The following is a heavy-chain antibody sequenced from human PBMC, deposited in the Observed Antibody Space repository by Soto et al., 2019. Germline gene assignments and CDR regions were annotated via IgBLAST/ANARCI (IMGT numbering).Heavy chain of an antibody. D-gene: IGHD1-1*01. CDR3: ARVERGTATTVVDACDI. V-gene: IGHV4-34*01. CDR1: GGFVSSGSYY. J-gene: IGHJ3*02. Sequence: QVQLQQWGAGLLKPSETLSLTCAVYGGFVSSGSYYWSWIRQPPGKALEWIGEMSHSGGTHFNPSLTSRVTISVDTSKKQFSLKMSSGTAADTALYYCARVERGTATTVVDACDIWGPGTMVTVSS. CDR2: MSHSGGT.